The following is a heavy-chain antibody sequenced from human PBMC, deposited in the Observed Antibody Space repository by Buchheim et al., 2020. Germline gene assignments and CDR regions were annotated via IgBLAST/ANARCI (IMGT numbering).Heavy chain of an antibody. CDR3: ARDLVAAGIYYYYGMDV. CDR2: IYYSGST. J-gene: IGHJ6*02. CDR1: GGSISSYY. V-gene: IGHV4-59*12. Sequence: QVQLQESGPGLVKPSETLSLTCTVSGGSISSYYWSWIRQPPGKGLEWIGYIYYSGSTNYNPSLKSRVTMSVDTSKNQFSLKLSSVTAADTAVYYCARDLVAAGIYYYYGMDVWGQGTT. D-gene: IGHD6-25*01.